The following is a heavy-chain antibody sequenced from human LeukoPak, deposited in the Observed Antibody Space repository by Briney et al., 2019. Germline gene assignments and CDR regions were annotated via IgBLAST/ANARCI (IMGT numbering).Heavy chain of an antibody. CDR2: ITTISYYI. Sequence: PGGSLRLSCAASGFTLSDYHMYWVRQAPGKGLVRLSLITTISYYIYYAGAVRGRFTISRDDAKNSLYLQMNSLRGEDTAVYYCARSGGPGTYHQLRYNWFDPWGQGTLVTVSS. V-gene: IGHV3-21*01. CDR1: GFTLSDYH. CDR3: ARSGGPGTYHQLRYNWFDP. J-gene: IGHJ5*02. D-gene: IGHD3-10*01.